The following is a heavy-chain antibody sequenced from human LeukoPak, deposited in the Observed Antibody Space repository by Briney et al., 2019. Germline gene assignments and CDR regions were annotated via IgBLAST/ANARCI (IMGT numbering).Heavy chain of an antibody. CDR2: IYYSGST. D-gene: IGHD3-22*01. Sequence: SETLSLTCTVSGGSISSYYWCWIRQSPQKGLEWIGYIYYSGSTNYNPSLKSRVTISVDTSKNQFSLKLSSVTAADTAVYYCARDLGDSSGPTRQLDYWGQGTLVTVSS. V-gene: IGHV4-59*01. J-gene: IGHJ4*02. CDR3: ARDLGDSSGPTRQLDY. CDR1: GGSISSYY.